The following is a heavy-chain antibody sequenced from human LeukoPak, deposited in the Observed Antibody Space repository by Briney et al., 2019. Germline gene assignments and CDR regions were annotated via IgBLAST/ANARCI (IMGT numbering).Heavy chain of an antibody. CDR3: ARDLGTAYYYYMDV. CDR2: IYYSGST. V-gene: IGHV4-31*03. Sequence: SQTLSLTSTVSGGSISSGGYYWSWIRQPPGKGLEWIGYIYYSGSTYYNPSLKSRVTMSVDTSKNQFSLKLRSVTDADTAVYYCARDLGTAYYYYMDVWGKGTTVTVSS. J-gene: IGHJ6*03. D-gene: IGHD3-16*01. CDR1: GGSISSGGYY.